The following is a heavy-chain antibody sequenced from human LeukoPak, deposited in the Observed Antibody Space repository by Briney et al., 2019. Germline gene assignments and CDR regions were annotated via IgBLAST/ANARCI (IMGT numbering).Heavy chain of an antibody. CDR2: INDNGADT. D-gene: IGHD3-16*01. CDR3: AKGLRTGVGPYMGYHYYMDV. V-gene: IGHV3-23*01. Sequence: GGSLRLSCTGSGFTFGDYVMSWVRQAPGKGLKWVSTINDNGADTYYADSVKGRFTISRDNSYNTVSLQMNSLRDEDTGVYYCAKGLRTGVGPYMGYHYYMDVWGKGATVTVSS. CDR1: GFTFGDYV. J-gene: IGHJ6*03.